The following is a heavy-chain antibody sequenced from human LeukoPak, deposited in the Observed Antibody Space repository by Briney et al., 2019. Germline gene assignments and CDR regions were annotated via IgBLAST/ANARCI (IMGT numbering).Heavy chain of an antibody. CDR2: ISSSGSTV. CDR1: GFTFSSYE. D-gene: IGHD3-22*01. Sequence: GGSLRLSCAASGFTFSSYEMNWVRQAPGKGLEWVSYISSSGSTVYYADSAKGRFTISRDNAKNSLYLQMNSLRAEDTAVYYCARVDYYDSSGFDWGQGTLVTVSS. CDR3: ARVDYYDSSGFD. J-gene: IGHJ4*02. V-gene: IGHV3-48*03.